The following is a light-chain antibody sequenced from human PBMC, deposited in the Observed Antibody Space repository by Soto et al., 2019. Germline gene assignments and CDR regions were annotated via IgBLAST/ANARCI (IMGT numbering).Light chain of an antibody. Sequence: TISCSGSSSNIESNTVTWYQQLPGTAPKLVIYSNYDRPSGVPDRFSGSTSGTSASLVIRGLQSEDEADYYCAAWDDILNGYVFGGGTKVTVL. CDR3: AAWDDILNGYV. V-gene: IGLV1-44*01. J-gene: IGLJ1*01. CDR2: SNY. CDR1: SSNIESNT.